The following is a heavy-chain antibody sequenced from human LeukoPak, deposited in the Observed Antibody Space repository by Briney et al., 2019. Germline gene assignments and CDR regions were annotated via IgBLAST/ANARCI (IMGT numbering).Heavy chain of an antibody. CDR3: ARVTGLAAAES. CDR2: IYYSGST. J-gene: IGHJ4*02. D-gene: IGHD6-13*01. Sequence: SETLSLTRTVSGGSISSYYWSWIRQPPGKGLEWIGYIYYSGSTNYNPSLKSRVTISVDTSKNQFSLKLSSVTAADTTVYYCARVTGLAAAESWGQGTLVTVSS. V-gene: IGHV4-59*01. CDR1: GGSISSYY.